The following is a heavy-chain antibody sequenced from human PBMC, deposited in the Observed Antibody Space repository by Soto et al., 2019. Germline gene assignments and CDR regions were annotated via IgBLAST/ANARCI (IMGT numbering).Heavy chain of an antibody. V-gene: IGHV4-39*01. J-gene: IGHJ4*02. D-gene: IGHD4-17*01. CDR2: IYYSGST. CDR1: GGSISSSNNF. CDR3: ASRSNDYGGAFDY. Sequence: SETLSLTCTVSGGSISSSNNFWGWIRQPPGKGLERIGSIYYSGSTFYNPSLRSRVTMSVDTSKNQFSLKLTSVTAADTAVYYCASRSNDYGGAFDYWGQGTLVTVSS.